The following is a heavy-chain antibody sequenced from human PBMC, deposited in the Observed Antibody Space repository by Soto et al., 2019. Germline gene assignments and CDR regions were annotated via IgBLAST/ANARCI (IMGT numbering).Heavy chain of an antibody. CDR2: ISSSSSTI. CDR1: GFTFSSYS. CDR3: AVGVIINPPIFDY. D-gene: IGHD3-10*01. V-gene: IGHV3-48*02. Sequence: GESLKISCAASGFTFSSYSMNWVRQAPGKGLEWVSYISSSSSTIYYADSVKGRFTISRDNAKNSLYLQMNGLRDEDTAGYYCAVGVIINPPIFDYWGQGTLVTVSS. J-gene: IGHJ4*02.